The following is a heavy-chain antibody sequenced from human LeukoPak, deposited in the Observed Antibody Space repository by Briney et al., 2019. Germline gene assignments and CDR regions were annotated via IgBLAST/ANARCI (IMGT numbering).Heavy chain of an antibody. J-gene: IGHJ4*02. CDR2: IKQDGSEK. CDR1: GFTSSSDW. Sequence: GGCPRPSCAASGFTSSSDWMGWVRQAPGEGGGWVANIKQDGSEKYYVDSVKGRFTISRDNAKNSLYLQMNSLRAEDTAVYYCAIIPDSAAYDYWGQGTLVTVSS. V-gene: IGHV3-7*02. D-gene: IGHD6-13*01. CDR3: AIIPDSAAYDY.